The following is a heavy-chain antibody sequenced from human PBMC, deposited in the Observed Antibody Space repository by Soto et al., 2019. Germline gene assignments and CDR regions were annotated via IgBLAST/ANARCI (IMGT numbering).Heavy chain of an antibody. CDR2: INGVDGTT. CDR1: GFLVSSHE. J-gene: IGHJ4*02. Sequence: EVQLVESGGNLAQPGGSLRLSCRASGFLVSSHEVNWFRQAPGKGLEWLSYINGVDGTTYYAPSVRGRFTVSRDNAENSLHLQMTSLRAEDTALYSCARETPPCGGDCPDYWSQGTLFTVSS. CDR3: ARETPPCGGDCPDY. D-gene: IGHD2-21*02. V-gene: IGHV3-48*03.